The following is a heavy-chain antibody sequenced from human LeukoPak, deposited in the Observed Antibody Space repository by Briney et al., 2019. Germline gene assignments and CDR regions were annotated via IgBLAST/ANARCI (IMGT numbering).Heavy chain of an antibody. V-gene: IGHV3-23*01. J-gene: IGHJ4*02. D-gene: IGHD3-22*01. Sequence: GGSLRLSCAASGFTFNSYAMSWVRQTPGKGLEWVSAISGSGGSTFYADSVKGRLTISRDNSKNTLYLQMSSLRAEDTAVYYCARSYYDSSGYYPALGYWGQGTLVTVSS. CDR1: GFTFNSYA. CDR2: ISGSGGST. CDR3: ARSYYDSSGYYPALGY.